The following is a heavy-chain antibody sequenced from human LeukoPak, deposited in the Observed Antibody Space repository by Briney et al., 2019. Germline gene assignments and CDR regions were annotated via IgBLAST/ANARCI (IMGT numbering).Heavy chain of an antibody. D-gene: IGHD3/OR15-3a*01. J-gene: IGHJ5*02. CDR2: ISYDGSNK. Sequence: GRSLRLSCAASGFTFSSYGMHWVRQAPGKGLEWVAVISYDGSNKYYADSVKGRFTISRDNSKNTLYLQMNSLRAEDTAVYYCAKAPYGLNWFDPWGQGTLVTVSS. CDR3: AKAPYGLNWFDP. V-gene: IGHV3-30*18. CDR1: GFTFSSYG.